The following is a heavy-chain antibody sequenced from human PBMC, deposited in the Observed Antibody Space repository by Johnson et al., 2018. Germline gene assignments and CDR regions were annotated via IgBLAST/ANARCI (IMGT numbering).Heavy chain of an antibody. CDR3: ATEPCGGDCYLEYLHH. J-gene: IGHJ1*01. Sequence: QVQLLETGGGVVQPGRSLRLSCAASGFTFNSYAMHWVRQAQGKGLEWVAVTSYDGTDKDYADSVRGRFTISRDNSENMLYLQMNSLRAEDTAVDYWATEPCGGDCYLEYLHHWGQGTLVTVSS. V-gene: IGHV3-30*04. CDR2: TSYDGTDK. D-gene: IGHD2-21*02. CDR1: GFTFNSYA.